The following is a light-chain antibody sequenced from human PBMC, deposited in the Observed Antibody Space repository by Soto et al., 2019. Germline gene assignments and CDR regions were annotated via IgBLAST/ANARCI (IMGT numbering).Light chain of an antibody. CDR3: QQYNNWPKT. V-gene: IGKV3-15*01. CDR1: QSVSSN. J-gene: IGKJ1*01. Sequence: EIVMTQSPATLSVSPGERATLSCRASQSVSSNLAWYQQEPGQAPRLLIYGASTRATGIPARFSGSRSGTDFTLTISSLQSEDFAVYYCQQYNNWPKTFGQGTKVEIK. CDR2: GAS.